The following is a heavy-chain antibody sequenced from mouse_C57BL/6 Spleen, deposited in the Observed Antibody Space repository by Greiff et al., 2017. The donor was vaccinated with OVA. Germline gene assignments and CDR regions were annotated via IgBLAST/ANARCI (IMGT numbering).Heavy chain of an antibody. CDR3: AMTYYRDAMDY. V-gene: IGHV1-74*01. Sequence: QVQLKQPGAELVKPGASVKVSCKASGYTFTSYWMHWVKQRPGQGLEWIGRIHPSDSDTNYNQKFKGKATLTVDKSSSTAYMQLSSLTSEDSAVYYCAMTYYRDAMDYWGQGTSVTVSS. CDR1: GYTFTSYW. J-gene: IGHJ4*01. CDR2: IHPSDSDT. D-gene: IGHD2-14*01.